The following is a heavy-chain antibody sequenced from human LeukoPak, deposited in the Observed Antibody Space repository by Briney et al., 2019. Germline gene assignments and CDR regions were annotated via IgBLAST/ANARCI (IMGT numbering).Heavy chain of an antibody. D-gene: IGHD3-10*01. J-gene: IGHJ4*02. CDR3: SRNPTMFRGVIITGGFDY. CDR2: INPNSAGT. Sequence: ASVKVSCKASGYTFTGYYIHWVRQAPGQGLEWMGWINPNSAGTNYAQKFQGRVTMTRDTSFSTAYMELSRLRSDDTAVYYCSRNPTMFRGVIITGGFDYWGQGTLVTVSS. CDR1: GYTFTGYY. V-gene: IGHV1-2*02.